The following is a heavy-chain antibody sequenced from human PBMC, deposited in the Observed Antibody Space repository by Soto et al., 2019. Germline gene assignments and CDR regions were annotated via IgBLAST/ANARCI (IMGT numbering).Heavy chain of an antibody. D-gene: IGHD3-10*01. CDR1: GFTVSSNY. CDR2: IYSGGLT. V-gene: IGHV3-66*01. CDR3: ARGSLVSRGAFDI. J-gene: IGHJ3*02. Sequence: PGGSLRLSCAASGFTVSSNYLNWVRQAPGKGLEWVSVIYSGGLTYYADSVKGRFTISRDTSKNTVYLQMNSLRAEDTAVYYCARGSLVSRGAFDIWGQGTMVTVSS.